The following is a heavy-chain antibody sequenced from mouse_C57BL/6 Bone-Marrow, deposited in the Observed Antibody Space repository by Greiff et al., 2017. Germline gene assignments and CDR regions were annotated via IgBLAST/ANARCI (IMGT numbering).Heavy chain of an antibody. D-gene: IGHD2-4*01. CDR2: FHPYNDDT. CDR1: GYTFTTYP. V-gene: IGHV1-47*01. J-gene: IGHJ3*01. Sequence: VQLVESGAELVKPGASVKMSCKASGYTFTTYPIEWMKQNHGKSLEWIGNFHPYNDDTKYNEKFKGKATLTVEKSSSTVYLELSRLTSDDSAVYYCARVKRLRRGAWFAYWGQGTLVTVSA. CDR3: ARVKRLRRGAWFAY.